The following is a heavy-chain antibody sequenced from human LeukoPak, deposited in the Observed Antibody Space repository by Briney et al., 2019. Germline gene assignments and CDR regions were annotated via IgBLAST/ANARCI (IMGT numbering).Heavy chain of an antibody. CDR2: IYYSGST. CDR1: GYSISSGYY. CDR3: ARANFAVTYFDY. D-gene: IGHD4-17*01. V-gene: IGHV4-61*01. J-gene: IGHJ4*02. Sequence: SETLSLTCNVSGYSISSGYYWGWIRQPPGKGLEWIGYIYYSGSTNYNPSLKSRVTISVDTSKNQFSLKLSSVTAADTAVYYCARANFAVTYFDYWGQGTLVTVSS.